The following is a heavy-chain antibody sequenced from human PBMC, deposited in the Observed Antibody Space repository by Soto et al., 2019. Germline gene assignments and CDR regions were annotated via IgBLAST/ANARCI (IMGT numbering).Heavy chain of an antibody. CDR3: ARQAGSSGGMDV. CDR1: CGSFSGYY. V-gene: IGHV4-34*01. CDR2: XNHSGXT. J-gene: IGHJ6*03. D-gene: IGHD6-13*01. Sequence: PXXTLSLTCAVYCGSFSGYYWSWIRQPPGKGLEWIGEXNHSGXTNYNQYLKSXXTISVDTXXNQFYLKLSSVTAADTAVYYCARQAGSSGGMDVWGKGTTVT.